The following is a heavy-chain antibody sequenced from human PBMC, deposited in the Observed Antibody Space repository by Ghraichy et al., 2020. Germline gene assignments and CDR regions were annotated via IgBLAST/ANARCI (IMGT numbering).Heavy chain of an antibody. CDR3: ARRQRFLEWSMYNGMDV. V-gene: IGHV1-18*01. J-gene: IGHJ6*02. CDR2: ISAYNGHT. CDR1: GYTFTNYG. D-gene: IGHD3-3*01. Sequence: ASVKVSCKASGYTFTNYGISWVRRAPGQGLEWMGWISAYNGHTNYAQNLQDRVTLTTDTSRSPAYMELRSLRSDDTAVYFCARRQRFLEWSMYNGMDVWGQGTTVTVSS.